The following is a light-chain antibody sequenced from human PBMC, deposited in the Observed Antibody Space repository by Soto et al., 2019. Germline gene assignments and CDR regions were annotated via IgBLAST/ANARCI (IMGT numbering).Light chain of an antibody. CDR1: SSDVGGYNY. CDR3: SSYTSSSTPYV. V-gene: IGLV2-14*01. CDR2: EVS. Sequence: QSALTQPASVSGSPGPSITISCTGTSSDVGGYNYVSWYQQHPGKAPKLMISEVSNRPSGVSNRFSGSKSGNTASLPISGLQAEDEADYYCSSYTSSSTPYVFGTGTKLTVL. J-gene: IGLJ1*01.